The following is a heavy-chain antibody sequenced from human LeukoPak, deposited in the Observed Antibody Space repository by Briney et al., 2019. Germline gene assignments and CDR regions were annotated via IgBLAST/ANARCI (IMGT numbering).Heavy chain of an antibody. CDR2: IYYSGET. Sequence: PSETLSLTCSVSVGSIFTHYGSWVRQPPGKGLEWIGYIYYSGETRSNPSLKSRVTMSINTSKNQFSLTLSSVTAADTAVYYCASSPPGDYGIGIWGQGALVTVSS. J-gene: IGHJ4*02. CDR3: ASSPPGDYGIGI. D-gene: IGHD3-16*01. CDR1: VGSIFTHY. V-gene: IGHV4-59*08.